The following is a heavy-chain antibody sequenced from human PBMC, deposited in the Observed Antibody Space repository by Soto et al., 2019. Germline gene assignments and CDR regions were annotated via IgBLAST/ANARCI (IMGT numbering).Heavy chain of an antibody. CDR1: GGTFSSYA. V-gene: IGHV1-69*13. J-gene: IGHJ3*02. CDR2: IIPIFGTA. CDR3: ASGIAVAGGPYAFDI. D-gene: IGHD6-19*01. Sequence: SLKVSCKASGGTFSSYAISWVRQAPVQGLEWMGGIIPIFGTANYAQKFQGRVTITADESTSTAYMELSSLRSEDTAVYYCASGIAVAGGPYAFDIWGQGKMVTVSS.